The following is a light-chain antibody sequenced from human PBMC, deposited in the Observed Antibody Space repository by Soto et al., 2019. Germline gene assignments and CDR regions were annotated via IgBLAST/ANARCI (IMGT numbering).Light chain of an antibody. CDR3: QRRDA. Sequence: LAPRGRATLSCRASQSVSSYLAWYQQKPGQPPRLLIYDASNRATGIPARFSGSGSGTDFTLTINSLEPEDFAIYYCQRRDAFGQGTKLEIK. J-gene: IGKJ2*01. CDR1: QSVSSY. V-gene: IGKV3-11*01. CDR2: DAS.